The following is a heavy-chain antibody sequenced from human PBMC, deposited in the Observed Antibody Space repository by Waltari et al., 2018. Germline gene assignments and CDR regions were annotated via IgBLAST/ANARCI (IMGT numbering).Heavy chain of an antibody. CDR1: GDSVSSNSAA. D-gene: IGHD6-13*01. J-gene: IGHJ6*02. CDR3: AREDTSSSWYYYYGMDV. Sequence: QVQLQQSGPGLVKPSQTLSLTCAISGDSVSSNSAAWNWLRQSPSIGLEWLGRTYYRSKWYNDYAVSVKSRITINPDTSKNQFSLQLNSVTPEDTAVYYCAREDTSSSWYYYYGMDVWGQGTTVTVSS. V-gene: IGHV6-1*01. CDR2: TYYRSKWYN.